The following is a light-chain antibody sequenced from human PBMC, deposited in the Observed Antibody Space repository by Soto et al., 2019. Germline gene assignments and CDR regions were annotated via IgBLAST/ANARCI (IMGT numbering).Light chain of an antibody. CDR1: QSVSSN. J-gene: IGKJ2*01. V-gene: IGKV3-15*01. CDR2: GAS. CDR3: QQSYKWPYT. Sequence: IVMTQSPATLSVSPGERATLSCRASQSVSSNLAWYQHKPGQAPTLLFYGASTRAAGIPARLSGGGSWTDFSLTISGLQSEDFAVYYCQQSYKWPYTFGQGTKLEIK.